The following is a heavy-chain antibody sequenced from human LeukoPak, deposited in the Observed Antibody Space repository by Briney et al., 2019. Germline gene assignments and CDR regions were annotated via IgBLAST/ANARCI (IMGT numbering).Heavy chain of an antibody. Sequence: SQTLSLTCTVSGGSISSGSYYWSWIRQPAGKGLEWIGRIYTSGSTNYNPSLKSRVTISVDTSKNQFSLKLSSVTAADTAVYYCARSYYDSSGYYLRDAFDIWGQGTMVTVSS. CDR3: ARSYYDSSGYYLRDAFDI. CDR2: IYTSGST. D-gene: IGHD3-22*01. V-gene: IGHV4-61*02. CDR1: GGSISSGSYY. J-gene: IGHJ3*02.